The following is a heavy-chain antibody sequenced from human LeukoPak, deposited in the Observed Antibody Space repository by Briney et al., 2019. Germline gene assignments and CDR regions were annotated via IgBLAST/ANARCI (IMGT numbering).Heavy chain of an antibody. V-gene: IGHV3-23*01. Sequence: QPGGSLRLSCAASGFTFSSYAMSWVRQAPGKGLEWVSAISGSGGNTYYADSVKGRFTISRDNSKNTLYLQMNSLRAEDTAVYYCAKGYDYIWGSYALGLTNWGQGTLVTVSS. CDR1: GFTFSSYA. CDR2: ISGSGGNT. D-gene: IGHD3-16*01. CDR3: AKGYDYIWGSYALGLTN. J-gene: IGHJ4*02.